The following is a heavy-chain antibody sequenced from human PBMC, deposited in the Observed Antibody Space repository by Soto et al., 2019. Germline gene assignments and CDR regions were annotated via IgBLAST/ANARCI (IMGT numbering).Heavy chain of an antibody. V-gene: IGHV1-69*04. CDR3: ARDHSGCSTGHCAFEY. D-gene: IGHD5-12*01. Sequence: QVLLVQSGAEVKKPGSSVKVSCKTSGDTLNTYSLSWVRQAPGRGLEWMGRILPLLKVPTYAQTFQGRVTITADKYTSNVFMELSSLRSEDTAFYYCARDHSGCSTGHCAFEYWGEGTLVTVSS. CDR2: ILPLLKVP. J-gene: IGHJ4*02. CDR1: GDTLNTYS.